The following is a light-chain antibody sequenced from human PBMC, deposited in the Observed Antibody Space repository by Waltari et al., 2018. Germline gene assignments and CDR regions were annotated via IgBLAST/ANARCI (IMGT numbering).Light chain of an antibody. CDR2: GAS. CDR1: QSVNSDY. Sequence: EFVFTQSPGTLSLSPGERATLSCRASQSVNSDYLAWYQQQPGQAPRLLIYGASTRATGIPDRFSGSGSGTDFTLTISRLEPEDFAVYYCQLYEESPPKYTFGQGTNLEIK. V-gene: IGKV3-20*01. J-gene: IGKJ2*01. CDR3: QLYEESPPKYT.